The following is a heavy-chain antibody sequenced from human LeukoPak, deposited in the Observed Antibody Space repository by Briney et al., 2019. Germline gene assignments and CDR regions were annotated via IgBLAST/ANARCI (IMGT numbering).Heavy chain of an antibody. CDR2: IHYSGST. D-gene: IGHD5-18*01. CDR1: GGSISGYY. J-gene: IGHJ4*02. Sequence: SETLSLTCTVSGGSISGYYWNWIRQPPGKGLEWIGYIHYSGSTNYNPSLKSRVTISVDTSKNQFSLKLSSVTAADTAVYYCARSGYSYGLGLDYWGQGTLVTVSS. CDR3: ARSGYSYGLGLDY. V-gene: IGHV4-59*01.